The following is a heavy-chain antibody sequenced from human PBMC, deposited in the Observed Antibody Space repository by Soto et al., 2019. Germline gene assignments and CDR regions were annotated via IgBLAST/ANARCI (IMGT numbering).Heavy chain of an antibody. V-gene: IGHV3-30*18. D-gene: IGHD4-17*01. CDR1: GFSFSSHG. CDR2: IPYDGNNK. CDR3: AKDHLPTTITTPWFDP. Sequence: QVQLGGSGGGVVQPGRSLRLSCEASGFSFSSHGMHWVRQAPGKGLEWLAVIPYDGNNKYYADSVNGRFSISRDNYKNTLYLQMNSLRAEDTAVYYCAKDHLPTTITTPWFDPWGQGTLVTVSS. J-gene: IGHJ5*02.